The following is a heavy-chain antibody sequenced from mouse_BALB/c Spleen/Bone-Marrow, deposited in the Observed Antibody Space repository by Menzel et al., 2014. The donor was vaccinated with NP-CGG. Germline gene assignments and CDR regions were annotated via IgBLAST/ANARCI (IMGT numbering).Heavy chain of an antibody. CDR2: INPNNGGT. CDR1: GYTFTEYT. Sequence: EVQLQQSGPGLVKPGASVKISCKTSGYTFTEYTMHWVKQSHGKSLEWIGGINPNNGGTTYNQKFKGKATLTVDKSSSTAYMDLRSLTSEDSAVYYCARKRPGTDYYFDYWGQGTTLTVPS. D-gene: IGHD3-3*01. J-gene: IGHJ2*01. CDR3: ARKRPGTDYYFDY. V-gene: IGHV1-18*01.